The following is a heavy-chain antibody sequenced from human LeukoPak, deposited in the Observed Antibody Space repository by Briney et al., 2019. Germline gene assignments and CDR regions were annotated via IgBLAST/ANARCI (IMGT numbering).Heavy chain of an antibody. Sequence: AGGSLRLSCAASGFTFSTYVMSWVRQAPGKGLEWVAVISYDGSNKYYADSVKGRFTISRDNSKNTLYLQMNSLRAEDTAVYYCARSKSSGWYKNAFDIWGQGTMVTVSS. V-gene: IGHV3-30-3*01. CDR1: GFTFSTYV. D-gene: IGHD6-19*01. CDR3: ARSKSSGWYKNAFDI. J-gene: IGHJ3*02. CDR2: ISYDGSNK.